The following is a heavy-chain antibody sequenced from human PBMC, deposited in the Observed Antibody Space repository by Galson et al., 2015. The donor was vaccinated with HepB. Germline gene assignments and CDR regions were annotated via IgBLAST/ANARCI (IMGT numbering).Heavy chain of an antibody. CDR3: ARDRGYSGYDSSLLQFDC. J-gene: IGHJ4*02. CDR1: GGTFSSYA. Sequence: SVKVSCKASGGTFSSYAISWVRQAPGQGLEWMGWISAYNGNTNYAQKLQGRVSMTTDTSTSTAYMELRSPRSDDTAVYYCARDRGYSGYDSSLLQFDCWGQGTLVTVSS. D-gene: IGHD5-12*01. CDR2: ISAYNGNT. V-gene: IGHV1-18*01.